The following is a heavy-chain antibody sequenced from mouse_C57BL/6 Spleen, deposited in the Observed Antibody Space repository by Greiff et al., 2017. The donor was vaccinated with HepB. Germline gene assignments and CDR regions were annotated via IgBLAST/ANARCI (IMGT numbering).Heavy chain of an antibody. Sequence: VKLMESGPGLVQPSQSLSITCTVSGFSLTSYGVHWVRQSPGKGLEWLGVIWSGGSTDYNAAFISRLSISKDNSKRQVFFKMNSLQADDTAIYYCAREGLRRYWYFDVWGTGTTVTVSS. J-gene: IGHJ1*03. CDR2: IWSGGST. CDR3: AREGLRRYWYFDV. CDR1: GFSLTSYG. V-gene: IGHV2-2*01. D-gene: IGHD2-4*01.